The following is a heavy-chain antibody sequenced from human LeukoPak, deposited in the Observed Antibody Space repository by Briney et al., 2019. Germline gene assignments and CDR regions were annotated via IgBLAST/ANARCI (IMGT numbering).Heavy chain of an antibody. Sequence: ASVKVSCKASGGTFSSYAISWVRQTPGQGLEWMGRLIPILGIANYAQKFQGRVTITADKSTSTAYMELSSLRSEDTAVYYCATGVVPAANLFYYYGMDVWGQGTTVTVSS. CDR3: ATGVVPAANLFYYYGMDV. CDR1: GGTFSSYA. CDR2: LIPILGIA. V-gene: IGHV1-69*04. J-gene: IGHJ6*02. D-gene: IGHD2-2*01.